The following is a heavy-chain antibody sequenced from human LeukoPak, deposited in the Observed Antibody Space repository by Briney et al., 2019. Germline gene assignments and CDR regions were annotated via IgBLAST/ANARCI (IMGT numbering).Heavy chain of an antibody. CDR2: IYHSGST. V-gene: IGHV4-38-2*02. Sequence: SETLSLTCTVSGYSISSGYYWGWIRQPPGKGLEWIGEIYHSGSTNYNPSLKSRVTISVDKSRNQFSLKLSSVTAADTAVYYCARDRGDYYDSSGYFLWGQGTLVTVSS. J-gene: IGHJ4*02. D-gene: IGHD3-22*01. CDR1: GYSISSGYY. CDR3: ARDRGDYYDSSGYFL.